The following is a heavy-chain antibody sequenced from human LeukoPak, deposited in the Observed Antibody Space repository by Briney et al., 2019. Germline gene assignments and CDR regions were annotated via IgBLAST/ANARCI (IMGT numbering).Heavy chain of an antibody. J-gene: IGHJ4*02. Sequence: SETLSLTCTVSGGSISSYYWSWIRQPPGKGLEWIGYIYYSGSTNYNPSLKSRVTISVDTSKNQFSLKLSSVTAADTAVYYCARGWDGGYYSDHWGQGTLVTVSS. V-gene: IGHV4-59*01. CDR3: ARGWDGGYYSDH. CDR1: GGSISSYY. D-gene: IGHD3-16*01. CDR2: IYYSGST.